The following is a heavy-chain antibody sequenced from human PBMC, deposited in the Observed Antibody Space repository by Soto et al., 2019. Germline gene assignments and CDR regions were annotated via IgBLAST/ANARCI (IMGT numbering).Heavy chain of an antibody. V-gene: IGHV6-1*01. D-gene: IGHD5-12*01. CDR2: KYFRSKWYN. Sequence: SQTLSLTCAISGDSVSSNTASWNWIRQSPSRGLEWLGRKYFRSKWYNDYAVSVKSRITINPDTSTNQFSLQLNAVTPEDTAVYFCAKGDNLGPKTGYAFDPWGQGIMVTVSS. CDR1: GDSVSSNTAS. J-gene: IGHJ5*02. CDR3: AKGDNLGPKTGYAFDP.